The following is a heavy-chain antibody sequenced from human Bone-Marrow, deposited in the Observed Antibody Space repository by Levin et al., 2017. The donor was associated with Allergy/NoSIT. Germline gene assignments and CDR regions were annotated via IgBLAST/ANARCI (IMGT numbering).Heavy chain of an antibody. Sequence: GGSLRLSCKVSGYSLAELSMHWVRQAPGKGLEWMGGFDPGDGETISAQRFRGRVSMTEDTSTDTAYMELSSLRSDDTAVYYCATENCSRAFCFSYGLDVWGQGTTVIVSS. CDR1: GYSLAELS. D-gene: IGHD2-21*02. J-gene: IGHJ6*02. CDR2: FDPGDGET. V-gene: IGHV1-24*01. CDR3: ATENCSRAFCFSYGLDV.